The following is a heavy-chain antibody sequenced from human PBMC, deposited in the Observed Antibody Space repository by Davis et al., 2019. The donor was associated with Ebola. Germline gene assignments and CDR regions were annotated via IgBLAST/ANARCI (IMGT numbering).Heavy chain of an antibody. D-gene: IGHD2-8*01. Sequence: GGSLRLSCAASGFTFSSYAMHWVRQAPGKGLEWVAVISYDGSNKYYADSVKGRFTISRDNSKNTLYLQMNSLRAEDTAVYYCARRGGGLIFDYWGQGTLVTVSS. CDR3: ARRGGGLIFDY. CDR2: ISYDGSNK. V-gene: IGHV3-30-3*01. CDR1: GFTFSSYA. J-gene: IGHJ4*02.